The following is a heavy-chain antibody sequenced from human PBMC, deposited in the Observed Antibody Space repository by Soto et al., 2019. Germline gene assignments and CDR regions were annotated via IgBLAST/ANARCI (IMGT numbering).Heavy chain of an antibody. V-gene: IGHV4-34*01. CDR3: ARLPRLGLRGAFDI. D-gene: IGHD7-27*01. Sequence: QVQLQQWGAGLSKPSETLSLTCAVYGGSFSGYYWSWIRQPPGKGLEWIGEINHSGSTNYNPSLKSRVTISVDTSKNQFSLKLSSVTAADTAVYYCARLPRLGLRGAFDIWGQGTMVTVSS. CDR1: GGSFSGYY. J-gene: IGHJ3*02. CDR2: INHSGST.